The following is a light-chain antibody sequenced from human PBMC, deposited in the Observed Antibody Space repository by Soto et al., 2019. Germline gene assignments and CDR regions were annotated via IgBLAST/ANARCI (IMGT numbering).Light chain of an antibody. CDR3: QQYNSYWT. V-gene: IGKV1-5*03. CDR2: KAS. Sequence: DILLTQSPSTLSASVGDRVTISFRSSQSINKWLAWYQHKPGKAPKLLIYKASSLESGVPSRFSGSGSGTEFTLTISSLQPDDFATYYCQQYNSYWTFGQGAKVDI. J-gene: IGKJ1*01. CDR1: QSINKW.